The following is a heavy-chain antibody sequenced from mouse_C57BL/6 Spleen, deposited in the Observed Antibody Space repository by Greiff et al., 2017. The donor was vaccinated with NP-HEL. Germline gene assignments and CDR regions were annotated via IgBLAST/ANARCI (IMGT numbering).Heavy chain of an antibody. CDR2: IYPGSGST. V-gene: IGHV1-55*01. CDR3: ARAGKYYGNFYFDY. D-gene: IGHD2-1*01. Sequence: QVQLQQSGAELVKPGASVKISCKASGYTFTSYWITWVKQRPGQGLEWIGDIYPGSGSTNYNEKFKSKATLTVDTSSSTAYMQLSSLTSEDSAVYYCARAGKYYGNFYFDYWGQGTTLTVSS. J-gene: IGHJ2*01. CDR1: GYTFTSYW.